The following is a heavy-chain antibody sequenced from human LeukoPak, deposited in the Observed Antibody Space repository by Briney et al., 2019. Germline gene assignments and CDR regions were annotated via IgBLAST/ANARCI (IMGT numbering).Heavy chain of an antibody. CDR2: ISDNGGST. Sequence: GGSLRLSCAASGFTFNIYTMSWVRQAPGKGLEWVSIISDNGGSTYYADSVKGRFTISRDNSKNTLYLRMNSLRAEDTAVYSCAKGGYTYGFLFDYWGQGTLVTVSS. V-gene: IGHV3-23*01. CDR1: GFTFNIYT. CDR3: AKGGYTYGFLFDY. D-gene: IGHD5-18*01. J-gene: IGHJ4*02.